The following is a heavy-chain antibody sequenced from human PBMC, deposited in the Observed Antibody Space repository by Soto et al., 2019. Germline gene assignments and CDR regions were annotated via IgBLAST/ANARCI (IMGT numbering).Heavy chain of an antibody. J-gene: IGHJ4*02. CDR1: GFTFSSYC. D-gene: IGHD1-1*01. V-gene: IGHV3-30*18. CDR2: ISYDGKVA. CDR3: AKEGPITNWYFDY. Sequence: QVQLVESGGGVVQPGRSLRLSCAASGFTFSSYCMHWVRQAPGKGLEWVTVISYDGKVAYYADSVKGRFTISRDNSKNTLHLQMNSLRTEDTAMYYCAKEGPITNWYFDYWGQGTLVTVSS.